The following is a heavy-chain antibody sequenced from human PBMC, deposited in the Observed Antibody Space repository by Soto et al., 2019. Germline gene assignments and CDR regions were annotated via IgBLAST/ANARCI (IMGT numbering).Heavy chain of an antibody. D-gene: IGHD3-10*01. CDR1: GFTFSSYG. V-gene: IGHV3-30*18. CDR3: AKGRGVDYYYDMAV. Sequence: VGSLRLSCAASGFTFSSYGMHWVRQAPGKGLEWVAVISYDGSNKYYADSVKGRFTISRDNSKNTLYLQMNSLRAEDTAVYYCAKGRGVDYYYDMAVWGQGTTVTVSS. CDR2: ISYDGSNK. J-gene: IGHJ6*02.